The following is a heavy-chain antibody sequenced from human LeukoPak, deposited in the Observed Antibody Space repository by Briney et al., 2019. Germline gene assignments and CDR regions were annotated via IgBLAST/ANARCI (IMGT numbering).Heavy chain of an antibody. V-gene: IGHV3-30*02. J-gene: IGHJ4*02. CDR1: GFTFSSYA. CDR3: AKSHLPNSYSGTYYCDY. D-gene: IGHD1-26*01. Sequence: GGSLRLSCAASGFTFSSYAMSWVRQAPAKGLEWLAFIRYDETKTFYGDSVKGRFTISRDNSKNTLYLQMNSLRAEDTAVYYCAKSHLPNSYSGTYYCDYWGQGTQVTVSS. CDR2: IRYDETKT.